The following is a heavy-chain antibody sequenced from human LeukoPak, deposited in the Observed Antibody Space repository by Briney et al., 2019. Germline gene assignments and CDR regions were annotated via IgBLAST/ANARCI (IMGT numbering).Heavy chain of an antibody. J-gene: IGHJ4*02. Sequence: SETLSLTCTVSGGSISSSSYYWGWIRQPPGKGLEWIGSIYYSGSTNYNPSLKSRVTISVDTSKNQFSLKLSSVTAADTAVYYCARRRVVPAARYGPNDYWGQGTLVTVSS. CDR3: ARRRVVPAARYGPNDY. V-gene: IGHV4-39*07. CDR1: GGSISSSSYY. CDR2: IYYSGST. D-gene: IGHD2-2*01.